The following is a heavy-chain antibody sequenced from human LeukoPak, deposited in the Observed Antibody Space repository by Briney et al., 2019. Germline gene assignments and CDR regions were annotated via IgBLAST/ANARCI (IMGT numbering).Heavy chain of an antibody. CDR2: IYTSGST. CDR3: ARDLSNELGIGYFDL. V-gene: IGHV4-61*02. J-gene: IGHJ2*01. Sequence: PSQTLSLTCTVSGGSISSGSYYWSWIRQPAGKGLEWIGRIYTSGSTNYNPSLKSRVTISVDTSKNQFSLKLSSATAADTAVYYCARDLSNELGIGYFDLWGRGTLVTVSS. CDR1: GGSISSGSYY. D-gene: IGHD7-27*01.